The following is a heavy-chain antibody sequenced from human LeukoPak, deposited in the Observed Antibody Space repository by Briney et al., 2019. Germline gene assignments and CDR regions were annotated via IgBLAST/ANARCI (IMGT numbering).Heavy chain of an antibody. CDR2: IYTSGST. CDR1: GGSISSYY. D-gene: IGHD2-15*01. V-gene: IGHV4-4*07. CDR3: ARVDLRAAYFDY. Sequence: TPSETLSLTCTVSGGSISSYYWSWIRQPAGKGLEWIGRIYTSGSTGYNPSLKSRVTMSVDTSKNQFSLKLSSVTAADPAVYYCARVDLRAAYFDYWGQGTLVTVSS. J-gene: IGHJ4*02.